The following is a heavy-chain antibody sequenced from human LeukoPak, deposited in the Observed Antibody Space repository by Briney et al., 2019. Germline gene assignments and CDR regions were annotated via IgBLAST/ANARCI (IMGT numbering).Heavy chain of an antibody. CDR2: ISVDGGGT. CDR3: AKDSVGVAGPDY. CDR1: GFTFSMYA. V-gene: IGHV3-23*01. Sequence: PGGSLRLSCAASGFTFSMYAMSWVHQAPGKGLEWVSVISVDGGGTYYADSVKGRFTTSRDNSKSTLYLQMNSLRAEDTAVYYCAKDSVGVAGPDYWGQGSLVTVSS. D-gene: IGHD6-19*01. J-gene: IGHJ4*02.